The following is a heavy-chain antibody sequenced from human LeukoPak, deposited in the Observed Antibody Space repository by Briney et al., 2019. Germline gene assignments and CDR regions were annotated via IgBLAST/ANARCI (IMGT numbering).Heavy chain of an antibody. CDR2: ISSSNFYI. D-gene: IGHD5-24*01. CDR1: GFTFSSYS. CDR3: ARVLDGYNLSPCDY. Sequence: GGSLRLSCAASGFTFSSYSMNWVRQAPGKGPEWLSSISSSNFYIYYADSIKGRFTISRDDAKNSLYLQMNSLRAEDTAVYYCARVLDGYNLSPCDYWGQGTLVTVSS. V-gene: IGHV3-21*01. J-gene: IGHJ4*02.